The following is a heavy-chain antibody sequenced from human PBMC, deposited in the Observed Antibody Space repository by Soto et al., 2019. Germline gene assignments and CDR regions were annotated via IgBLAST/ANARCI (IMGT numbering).Heavy chain of an antibody. CDR1: GYTFTSYA. D-gene: IGHD6-19*01. Sequence: QVQLVQSGAEVKKPGASVKVSCKASGYTFTSYAMHWVRQAPGQRLEWMGWINAGNGNTKYSQKFQGRVTITRDTSESTAYMELSSLRSEDTAVYYCAREVAVAGSYFDYWGHGTLVTVSS. CDR3: AREVAVAGSYFDY. J-gene: IGHJ4*01. V-gene: IGHV1-3*01. CDR2: INAGNGNT.